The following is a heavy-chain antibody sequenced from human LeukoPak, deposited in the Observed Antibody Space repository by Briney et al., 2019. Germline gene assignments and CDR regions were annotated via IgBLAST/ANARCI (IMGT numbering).Heavy chain of an antibody. CDR3: ARHNDYGDYYFDY. CDR1: GGSISSNY. CDR2: IYYSGST. V-gene: IGHV4-59*08. J-gene: IGHJ4*02. Sequence: PSETLSLTCTVSGGSISSNYWSWIRQPPGQGLEWIGYIYYSGSTNNNPSLKSRVTISVDTSKNQFSLKLSSVTAADTAVYYCARHNDYGDYYFDYWGQGTLVTVSS. D-gene: IGHD4-17*01.